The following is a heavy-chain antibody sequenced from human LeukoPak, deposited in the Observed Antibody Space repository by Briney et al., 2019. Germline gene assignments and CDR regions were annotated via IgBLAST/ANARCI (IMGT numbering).Heavy chain of an antibody. V-gene: IGHV1-69*05. D-gene: IGHD3-16*02. CDR3: ALTAIMITFGGVIAQLDY. CDR2: IIPIFGTA. J-gene: IGHJ4*02. Sequence: GSSVKVSCKASGGTFSSYAISWVRQAPGQGLEWMRGIIPIFGTANYAQKFQGRVTITTDESTSTAYMELSSLRSEDTAVYYCALTAIMITFGGVIAQLDYWGQGTLVTVSS. CDR1: GGTFSSYA.